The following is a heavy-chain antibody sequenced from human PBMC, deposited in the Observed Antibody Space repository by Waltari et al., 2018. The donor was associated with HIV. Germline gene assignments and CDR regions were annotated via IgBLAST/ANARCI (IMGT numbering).Heavy chain of an antibody. D-gene: IGHD3-22*01. CDR3: VKSNNSAWHNFVD. CDR2: ISSDGSNK. CDR1: GFTFSRLP. Sequence: QVQLVESGGGVVQPGTSLGLSRSAPGFTFSRLPMHWVRQVPGKGLEWVATISSDGSNKFCADSLRGRCNISRDNSKNTLYLHMSSLRPEDTSVYYCVKSNNSAWHNFVDWGQGTLVTVSS. V-gene: IGHV3-30-3*02. J-gene: IGHJ4*02.